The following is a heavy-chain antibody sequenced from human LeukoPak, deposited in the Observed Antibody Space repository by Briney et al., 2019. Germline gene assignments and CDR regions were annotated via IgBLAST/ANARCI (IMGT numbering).Heavy chain of an antibody. Sequence: GGSLRLSCAASGFTFSSYWMSWVRQAPGKGLEWVTNMKEDGSEKNYVASVKGRFTSSRDNAKSSLYLQMNSLRAEDTAVYYCAVDGGYNRFDPWGQGTLVTVPS. CDR2: MKEDGSEK. CDR3: AVDGGYNRFDP. CDR1: GFTFSSYW. V-gene: IGHV3-7*04. D-gene: IGHD3-16*01. J-gene: IGHJ5*02.